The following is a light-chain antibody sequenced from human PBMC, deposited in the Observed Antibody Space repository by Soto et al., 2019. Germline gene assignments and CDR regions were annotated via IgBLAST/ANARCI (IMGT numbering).Light chain of an antibody. CDR2: RTS. Sequence: ETVMTQSPATLSVSPGERATLSCRASQTINKNLAWYQQKPGQAPRLLMFRTSTRATGVPARFSVSGSGTEFNLTISSLQSEDFAVYYCQQYNNWPRATFGGGTKVEMK. CDR3: QQYNNWPRAT. V-gene: IGKV3-15*01. J-gene: IGKJ4*01. CDR1: QTINKN.